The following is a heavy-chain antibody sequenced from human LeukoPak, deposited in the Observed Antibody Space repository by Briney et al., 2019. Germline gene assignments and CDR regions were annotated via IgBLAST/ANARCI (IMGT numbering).Heavy chain of an antibody. CDR3: AGGTVISGQRDGAFHI. V-gene: IGHV3-23*01. D-gene: IGHD2-21*01. CDR2: ISDSGTTT. J-gene: IGHJ3*02. CDR1: GFIFDNYA. Sequence: GGSLRLSCVASGFIFDNYALSWVRQAPGKGLEWVSGISDSGTTTYYADSVKGRFTISRDNSKNTLYLHMNSLRAEDTAVYFCAGGTVISGQRDGAFHIWGQGTMVTVSS.